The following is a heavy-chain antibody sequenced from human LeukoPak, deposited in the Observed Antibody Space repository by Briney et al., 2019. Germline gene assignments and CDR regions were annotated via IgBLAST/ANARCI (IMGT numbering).Heavy chain of an antibody. CDR2: MNPNSGNT. Sequence: GASVKVSCKASVYTFTSYDINWVRQATGQGLEWMGWMNPNSGNTGYAQKFQGRVTMTRNTSISTAYMELSSLRSEDTAVYYCARYYYGSGSYSNWFDPWGQGTLVTVSS. CDR1: VYTFTSYD. J-gene: IGHJ5*02. D-gene: IGHD3-10*01. CDR3: ARYYYGSGSYSNWFDP. V-gene: IGHV1-8*01.